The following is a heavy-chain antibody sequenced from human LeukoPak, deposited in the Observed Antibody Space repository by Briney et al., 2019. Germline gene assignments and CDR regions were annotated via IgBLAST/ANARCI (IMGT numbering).Heavy chain of an antibody. D-gene: IGHD2-21*02. CDR1: GFTFSSYW. J-gene: IGHJ5*02. V-gene: IGHV3-74*01. CDR2: INSDGSST. Sequence: GGSLRLSCAASGFTFSSYWMHWVRQAPGKGLVWVSRINSDGSSTSYADSVKGRFTISRDNAKNTLYLQMNSLGAEDTAVYYCARDRTVYCGGDCYLGWFDPWGQGTLVTVSS. CDR3: ARDRTVYCGGDCYLGWFDP.